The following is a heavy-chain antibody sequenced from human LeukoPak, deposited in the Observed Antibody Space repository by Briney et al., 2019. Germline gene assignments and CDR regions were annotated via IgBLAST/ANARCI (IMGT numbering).Heavy chain of an antibody. CDR2: IIPIFGTA. CDR1: GYTFTSYG. J-gene: IGHJ4*02. V-gene: IGHV1-69*06. Sequence: SVKVSCKASGYTFTSYGISWVRQAPGQGLEWMGGIIPIFGTANYAQKFQGRVTITADKSTSTAYMELSSLRSEDTAVYYCARVGHHYYDSSGYYYWGQGTLVTVSS. CDR3: ARVGHHYYDSSGYYY. D-gene: IGHD3-22*01.